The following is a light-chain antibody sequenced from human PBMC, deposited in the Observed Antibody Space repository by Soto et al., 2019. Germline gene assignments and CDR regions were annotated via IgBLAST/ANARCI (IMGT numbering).Light chain of an antibody. CDR2: GAS. J-gene: IGKJ1*01. V-gene: IGKV3-20*01. CDR1: QSVSSSS. CDR3: QQYGRSPWT. Sequence: EIVLTQSPGTLSLSPGERATLSCRASQSVSSSSLAWYQQKPGQAPRLLIYGASRRATGIPDRFSGSGYGTDFTLTISRLEPEDLAVYYCQQYGRSPWTFGQGTKVEIK.